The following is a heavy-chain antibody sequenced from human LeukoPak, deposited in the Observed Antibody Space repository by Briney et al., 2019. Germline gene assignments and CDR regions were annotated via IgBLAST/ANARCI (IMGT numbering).Heavy chain of an antibody. Sequence: GGSLRLSCVASGFTFHTYAMTWVRQAPGKGLEWVSVISGGGDSTYYAASLKGRFTISRDNSKNTLYLQMNSLRVEDTAVYYCARSLHTWNSLFDYCGQGTLLTVSS. CDR2: ISGGGDST. CDR1: GFTFHTYA. D-gene: IGHD1/OR15-1a*01. J-gene: IGHJ4*02. CDR3: ARSLHTWNSLFDY. V-gene: IGHV3-23*01.